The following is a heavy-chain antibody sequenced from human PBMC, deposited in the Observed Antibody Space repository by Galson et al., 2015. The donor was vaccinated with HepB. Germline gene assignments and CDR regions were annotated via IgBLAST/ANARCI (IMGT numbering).Heavy chain of an antibody. CDR2: IIPILGIA. CDR3: ARASTMMAVRPFDI. CDR1: GGTFSSYA. Sequence: SVKVSCKASGGTFSSYAISWVRQAPGQGLEWMGGIIPILGIANYAQKFQGRVTITADKSTSTAYMELSSLRSEDTAVYYCARASTMMAVRPFDIWGQGTMVTVSS. V-gene: IGHV1-69*10. J-gene: IGHJ3*02. D-gene: IGHD3-22*01.